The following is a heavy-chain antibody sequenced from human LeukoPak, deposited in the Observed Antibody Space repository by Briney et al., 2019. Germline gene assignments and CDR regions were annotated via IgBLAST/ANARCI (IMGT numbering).Heavy chain of an antibody. D-gene: IGHD3-22*01. J-gene: IGHJ4*02. Sequence: GSVKVSCKVSGYTLTELSMHWVRQAPGKGLEWMGGFDPEDGETIYAQKFQGRVTMTEDTSTDTAYMELSSLRSEDTAVYYCATGPPTYDSSGYYPYWGREPWSPSPQ. CDR2: FDPEDGET. CDR1: GYTLTELS. CDR3: ATGPPTYDSSGYYPY. V-gene: IGHV1-24*01.